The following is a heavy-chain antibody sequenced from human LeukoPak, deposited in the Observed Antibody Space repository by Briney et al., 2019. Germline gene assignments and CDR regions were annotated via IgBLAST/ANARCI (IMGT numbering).Heavy chain of an antibody. CDR1: GGSISSSSYY. CDR2: IYYSGST. Sequence: KSSETLSLTCTVSGGSISSSSYYWGWIRQPSGKGLEGVGSIYYSGSTYYNPPLKSQVTISVDTSKNQFSLKLSSVTAADTAVYYCARGRKPGPGLYYYYMDVWGKGTTVTVSS. CDR3: ARGRKPGPGLYYYYMDV. V-gene: IGHV4-39*07. J-gene: IGHJ6*03.